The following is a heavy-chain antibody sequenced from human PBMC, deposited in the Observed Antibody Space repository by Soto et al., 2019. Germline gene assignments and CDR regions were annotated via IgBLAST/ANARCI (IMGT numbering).Heavy chain of an antibody. V-gene: IGHV3-21*01. CDR1: GFAFNNYG. CDR2: ISESDYT. D-gene: IGHD2-2*01. J-gene: IGHJ4*02. CDR3: AREDSIIIPAVSDF. Sequence: GGSLRLSCTVSGFAFNNYGINWVRQAPGKGLEWVSSISESDYTYYSDSVTGRFTISRDNAKNSVSLQMNTLRVEDTAVYYCAREDSIIIPAVSDFWGQGTLVTVSS.